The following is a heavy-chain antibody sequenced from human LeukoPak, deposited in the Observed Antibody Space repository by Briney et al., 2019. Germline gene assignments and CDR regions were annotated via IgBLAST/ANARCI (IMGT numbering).Heavy chain of an antibody. CDR2: INHSGST. Sequence: SETLTLTCAVYGGSFSGYYWSWIRQPPGKGLEWIGEINHSGSTNYNPSLKSRVTISVDTSKNQFSLKLSSVTAADTAVYYCASITNYSDYWGQGTLVTVSS. V-gene: IGHV4-34*01. D-gene: IGHD3-10*01. J-gene: IGHJ4*02. CDR3: ASITNYSDY. CDR1: GGSFSGYY.